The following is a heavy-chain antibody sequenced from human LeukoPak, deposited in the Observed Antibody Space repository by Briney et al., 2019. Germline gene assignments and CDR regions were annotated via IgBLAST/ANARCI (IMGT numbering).Heavy chain of an antibody. CDR1: GYSFTSYW. V-gene: IGHV5-51*01. CDR3: ARRSSSSWYYGDV. J-gene: IGHJ6*04. CDR2: IYPGDSDT. D-gene: IGHD6-13*01. Sequence: GESLKISCKGSGYSFTSYWIGLVRQMPGKGLEWMGIIYPGDSDTRYSPSFQGQVTISADKSISTAYLQWSSLKASDTAMYYCARRSSSSWYYGDVWGKGTTVTVSS.